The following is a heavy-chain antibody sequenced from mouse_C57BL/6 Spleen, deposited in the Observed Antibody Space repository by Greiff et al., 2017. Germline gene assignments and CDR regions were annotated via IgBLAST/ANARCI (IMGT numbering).Heavy chain of an antibody. J-gene: IGHJ2*01. CDR2: IDPSDSYT. CDR1: GYTFTSYR. CDR3: ALITTVVATDFDY. D-gene: IGHD1-1*01. V-gene: IGHV1-69*01. Sequence: QVQLQQPGAELVMPGASVKLSCKASGYTFTSYRMHWVKQRPGQGLEWIGEIDPSDSYTNYNQKFKGKSTLTVDKSSSTAYMQLSSLTSEDSAVYYCALITTVVATDFDYWGQGTTLTVSS.